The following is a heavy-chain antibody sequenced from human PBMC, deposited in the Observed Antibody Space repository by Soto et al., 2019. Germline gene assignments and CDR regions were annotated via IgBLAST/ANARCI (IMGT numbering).Heavy chain of an antibody. J-gene: IGHJ4*02. D-gene: IGHD2-15*01. CDR1: GGSISSYY. CDR3: ARQLGYCSGGSRYSFDY. CDR2: IYYSGST. Sequence: SETLSLTCTVSGGSISSYYWSWIRQPPGKGLEWIGYIYYSGSTNYNPSLKSRVTISVDTSKNQFSLKLSSVTAADTAVYYCARQLGYCSGGSRYSFDYCGQGTLVPVSS. V-gene: IGHV4-59*08.